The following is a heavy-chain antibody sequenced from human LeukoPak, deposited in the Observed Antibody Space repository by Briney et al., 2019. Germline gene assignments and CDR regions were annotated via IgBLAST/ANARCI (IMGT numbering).Heavy chain of an antibody. CDR3: ARDAGVVPAAPFGI. D-gene: IGHD2-2*01. Sequence: GGSLRLSCAASGFTFSSYSMNWVRQAPGKGLEWVSYISSSSSTIYYADSVKGRFTISRDNAKNSLYLQMNSLRAEDTAVYYCARDAGVVPAAPFGIWGQGTMVTVSS. J-gene: IGHJ3*02. V-gene: IGHV3-48*04. CDR1: GFTFSSYS. CDR2: ISSSSSTI.